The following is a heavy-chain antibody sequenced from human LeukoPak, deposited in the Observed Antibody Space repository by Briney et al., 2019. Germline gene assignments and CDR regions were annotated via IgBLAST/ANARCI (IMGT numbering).Heavy chain of an antibody. J-gene: IGHJ4*02. CDR1: GYSITSGYY. Sequence: SETLSLTCIVSGYSITSGYYWGWIRQPPGNGLEWIGSIYHSGDTYYNPSLKSRVTISVDTSKNQFSLKLDSVTAADTAVYYCAKGTSSGWYYFDHWGQGTLVTVSS. D-gene: IGHD6-19*01. V-gene: IGHV4-38-2*02. CDR3: AKGTSSGWYYFDH. CDR2: IYHSGDT.